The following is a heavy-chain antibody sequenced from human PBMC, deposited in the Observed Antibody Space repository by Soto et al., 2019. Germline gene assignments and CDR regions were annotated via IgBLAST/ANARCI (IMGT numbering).Heavy chain of an antibody. Sequence: PSETLSLTCTVSGGSISSSSYYWGWIRQPPGKGLEWIGSIYYSGSTYYNPSLKSRVTISVDTSKNQFSLKLSSVTAADTAVYYCASLVYGSGSYPKGSDYWGQGTLVTVSS. CDR3: ASLVYGSGSYPKGSDY. J-gene: IGHJ4*02. V-gene: IGHV4-39*01. CDR2: IYYSGST. D-gene: IGHD3-10*01. CDR1: GGSISSSSYY.